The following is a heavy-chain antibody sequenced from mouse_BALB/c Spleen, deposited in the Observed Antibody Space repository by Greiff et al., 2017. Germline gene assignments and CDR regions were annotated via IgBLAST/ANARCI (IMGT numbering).Heavy chain of an antibody. Sequence: EVQLVESGGGLVKPGGSLKISCAASGFTFSDYYMYWVRQTPGKRLEWVATISDGGSYTYYPDSVKGRVTISRDNAKNNLYLQMSSLKSEDTAMYYCARGSLYYRYAMDYWGQGTSVTVSS. J-gene: IGHJ4*01. CDR2: ISDGGSYT. CDR1: GFTFSDYY. D-gene: IGHD2-14*01. V-gene: IGHV5-4*02. CDR3: ARGSLYYRYAMDY.